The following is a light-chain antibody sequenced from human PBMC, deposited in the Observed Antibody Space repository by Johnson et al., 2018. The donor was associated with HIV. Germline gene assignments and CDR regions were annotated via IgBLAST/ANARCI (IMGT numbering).Light chain of an antibody. CDR1: SSNIGNNY. CDR2: ENN. V-gene: IGLV1-51*02. Sequence: HSVLTQPPSVSAAPGQKVTISCSGSSSNIGNNYVSWYQQLPGTAPKLLIYENNKRPSGIPDRFSGSKSGTSATLGITGLQNGDEADYYCGTWDTSLSPGGVFGSGTKVTVL. CDR3: GTWDTSLSPGGV. J-gene: IGLJ1*01.